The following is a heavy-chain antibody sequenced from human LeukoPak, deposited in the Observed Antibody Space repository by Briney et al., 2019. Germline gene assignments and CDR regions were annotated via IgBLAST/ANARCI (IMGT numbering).Heavy chain of an antibody. V-gene: IGHV5-51*01. Sequence: GESLKISCKGSGYTFSTYWIGWVRQMPGKGLEWMGIIYPGDSDTRYSPSFQGQVTISVDKSITSAYLQWSSLKASDTAMYYCARSSGGRVGSWFDPWGQGTLVTVSS. D-gene: IGHD2-15*01. CDR3: ARSSGGRVGSWFDP. CDR2: IYPGDSDT. J-gene: IGHJ5*02. CDR1: GYTFSTYW.